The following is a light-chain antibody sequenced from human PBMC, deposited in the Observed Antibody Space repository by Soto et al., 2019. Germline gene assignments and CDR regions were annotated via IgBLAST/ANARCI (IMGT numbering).Light chain of an antibody. CDR1: SSDVGGYNY. CDR2: EVT. CDR3: RSYAASNNFYFV. Sequence: LTQPPSASGSPGQSVTISCTGTSSDVGGYNYVSWYQQYPGRAPKLMIYEVTKRPSGVPDRFSGSKSGNTASLTVSGLQAEVEADYYCRSYAASNNFYFVFGGGTQLTVL. V-gene: IGLV2-8*01. J-gene: IGLJ3*02.